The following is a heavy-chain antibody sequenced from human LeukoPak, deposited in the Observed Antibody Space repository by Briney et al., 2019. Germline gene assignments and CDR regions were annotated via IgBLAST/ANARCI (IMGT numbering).Heavy chain of an antibody. Sequence: GGSLRLSGTASGFSVSANYMSWVRQAPGKGLEWVSVIHNGGDTYYADSVKGRFTFSRDNSKNTLYLQMNSLRAEDTAVYYCARERYCSGASCPNSNRYFDFWGQGTLVTVSS. CDR2: IHNGGDT. J-gene: IGHJ4*02. CDR1: GFSVSANY. D-gene: IGHD2-15*01. CDR3: ARERYCSGASCPNSNRYFDF. V-gene: IGHV3-66*02.